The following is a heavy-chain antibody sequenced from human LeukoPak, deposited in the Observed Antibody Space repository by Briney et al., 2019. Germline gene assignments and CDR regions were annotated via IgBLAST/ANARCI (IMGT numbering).Heavy chain of an antibody. CDR1: GHTFPKYG. J-gene: IGHJ4*02. V-gene: IGHV1-18*01. CDR2: VVGHTGHT. D-gene: IGHD3-3*01. CDR3: VTVGRLHYVLED. Sequence: ASVNVSCKASGHTFPKYGISWVRQAPGQGLEWMGWVVGHTGHTKYTQKFQGRVIMTTDTSTATSYMELRSLKSDDTAIYYCVTVGRLHYVLEDWGQGTLVTVSS.